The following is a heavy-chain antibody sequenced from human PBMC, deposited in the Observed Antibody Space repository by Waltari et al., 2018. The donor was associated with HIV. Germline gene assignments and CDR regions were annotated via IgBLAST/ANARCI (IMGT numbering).Heavy chain of an antibody. D-gene: IGHD1-26*01. CDR1: GGSVISNGYS. Sequence: QLQLQESGSGLVKPSQTLSLTCIVSGGSVISNGYSWSWIRQSAGKGLEWIGYVHHTGGTFYRSSLRSRVTISIDTTKNEFSLKLTSVTAADTVVYFCGRLGFRSGHDPWGQGTLVIVSS. V-gene: IGHV4-30-2*06. CDR2: VHHTGGT. J-gene: IGHJ5*02. CDR3: GRLGFRSGHDP.